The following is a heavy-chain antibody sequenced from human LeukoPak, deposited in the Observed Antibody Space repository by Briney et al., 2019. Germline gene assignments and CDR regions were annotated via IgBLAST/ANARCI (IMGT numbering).Heavy chain of an antibody. D-gene: IGHD2-15*01. J-gene: IGHJ5*02. Sequence: SETLSLTCAVYGGSFSGYYWSWIRQPPGKGLEWIGEINHSGSTNYNPSLKSQVTISVDTSKNQFSLKLSSVTAADTAVYYCAIPYCSGGSCYSAFDPWGQGTLVTVSS. CDR2: INHSGST. V-gene: IGHV4-34*01. CDR1: GGSFSGYY. CDR3: AIPYCSGGSCYSAFDP.